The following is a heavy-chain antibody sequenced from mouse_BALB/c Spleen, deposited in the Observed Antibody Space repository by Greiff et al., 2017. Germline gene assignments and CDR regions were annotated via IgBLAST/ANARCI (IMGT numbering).Heavy chain of an antibody. Sequence: DVKLVESGGGLVKPGGSLKLSCAASGFTFSSYTMSWVRQTPEKRLEWVATISSGGSYTYYPDSVKGRFTISRDNAKNTLYLQMSSLKSEDTAMYYCTRPGGYYNYYAMDYWGQGTSVTVSS. CDR2: ISSGGSYT. V-gene: IGHV5-6-4*01. J-gene: IGHJ4*01. CDR1: GFTFSSYT. D-gene: IGHD2-3*01. CDR3: TRPGGYYNYYAMDY.